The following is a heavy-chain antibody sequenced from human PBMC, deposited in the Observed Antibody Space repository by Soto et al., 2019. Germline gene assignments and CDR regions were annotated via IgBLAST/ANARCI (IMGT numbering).Heavy chain of an antibody. CDR1: GGSISSGGYY. V-gene: IGHV4-31*03. CDR2: IYYSGST. CDR3: GVPAMVRGVIGAFDI. J-gene: IGHJ3*02. Sequence: QVQLQESGPGLVKPSQTLSLTCTVSGGSISSGGYYWSWIRQHPGKGLEWIGYIYYSGSTYYNPSLKSRVTISVDTSKNQFSLKLSSVTAADTAVYYCGVPAMVRGVIGAFDIWGQGTMVNVSS. D-gene: IGHD3-10*01.